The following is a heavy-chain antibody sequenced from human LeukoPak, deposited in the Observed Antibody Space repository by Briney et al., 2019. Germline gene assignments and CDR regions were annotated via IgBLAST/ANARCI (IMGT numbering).Heavy chain of an antibody. J-gene: IGHJ4*02. Sequence: GGSLRLSCSASGFTFSGFAMHWVRQAPGKGLEFVSSIGSNGGTTYYADSVKGRFTISRDNAKKSLYLQMKSLRDEDTAVYYCARGAIGGSYFFDYWGPGTPVTVSS. CDR1: GFTFSGFA. CDR2: IGSNGGTT. D-gene: IGHD1-26*01. V-gene: IGHV3-64*04. CDR3: ARGAIGGSYFFDY.